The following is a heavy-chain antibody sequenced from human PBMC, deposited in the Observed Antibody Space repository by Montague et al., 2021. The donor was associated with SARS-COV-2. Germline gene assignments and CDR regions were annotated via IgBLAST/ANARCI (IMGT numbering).Heavy chain of an antibody. CDR2: IYYSGTT. V-gene: IGHV4-39*01. Sequence: SETLSLTCTVSGGSISSSNYYWGWIRQPPGKGLEWIGSIYYSGTTYYNPSLQIPVTISASTSKKQFSLKLSSATAADTAVYYCARETYSSGWFNQFDFWGQGTLVTVSS. CDR1: GGSISSSNYY. J-gene: IGHJ4*03. D-gene: IGHD6-19*01. CDR3: ARETYSSGWFNQFDF.